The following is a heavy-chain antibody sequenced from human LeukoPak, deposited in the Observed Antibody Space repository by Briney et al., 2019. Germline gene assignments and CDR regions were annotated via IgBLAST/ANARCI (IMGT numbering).Heavy chain of an antibody. D-gene: IGHD1-26*01. Sequence: GGSLRLSCAASGFTFSSYAMSWVRQAPGKGLEWVSSISGSSSSIYYADSVKGRFTISRDNAKNTLYLQMNSLRAEDTAVYYCATRPVYSGSSTGGYWGQGTLVTVSS. CDR1: GFTFSSYA. CDR3: ATRPVYSGSSTGGY. J-gene: IGHJ4*02. CDR2: ISGSSSSI. V-gene: IGHV3-23*01.